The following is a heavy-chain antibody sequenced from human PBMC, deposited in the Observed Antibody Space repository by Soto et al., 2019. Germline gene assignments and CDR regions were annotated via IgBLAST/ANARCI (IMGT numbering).Heavy chain of an antibody. D-gene: IGHD3-3*01. Sequence: SETLSLACAVYGGSFSGYYWSWIRQPPGKGLEWIGEINHSGSTNYNPSLKSRVTISVDTSKNQFSLKLSSVTAADTAVYYCARGPHYDFWSGYTPLDYYYGMDVWGQGTTVTVSS. CDR2: INHSGST. CDR1: GGSFSGYY. CDR3: ARGPHYDFWSGYTPLDYYYGMDV. J-gene: IGHJ6*02. V-gene: IGHV4-34*01.